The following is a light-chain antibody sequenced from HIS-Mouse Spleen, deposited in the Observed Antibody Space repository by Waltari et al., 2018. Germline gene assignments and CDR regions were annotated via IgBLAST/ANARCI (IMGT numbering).Light chain of an antibody. CDR3: CSYAGSSTYV. J-gene: IGLJ1*01. CDR1: AGDVGIYNL. Sequence: QPALTQPASVSGSPGQSIPIPSPGTAGDVGIYNLVSWYQQTPGKAPNLMIYEASKRPSGVSNRFSGSKSGNTASLTISGLQAEDEADYYCCSYAGSSTYVFGTGTKVTVL. V-gene: IGLV2-23*01. CDR2: EAS.